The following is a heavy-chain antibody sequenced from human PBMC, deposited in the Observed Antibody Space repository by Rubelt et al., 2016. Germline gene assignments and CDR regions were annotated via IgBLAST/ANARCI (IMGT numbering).Heavy chain of an antibody. CDR3: ARILNGDLFDY. J-gene: IGHJ4*02. V-gene: IGHV1-69*01. Sequence: QVQLVQSGAEVKKPGSSVKVSCKASGGTFSSYAISWVRQAPGQGLEWMGGIIPIFGTANFAQRFPGWSTITADESTSTAYMELSILRSEDTAVYYCARILNGDLFDYWGQGSLVTVSS. D-gene: IGHD2-21*02. CDR2: IIPIFGTA. CDR1: GGTFSSYA.